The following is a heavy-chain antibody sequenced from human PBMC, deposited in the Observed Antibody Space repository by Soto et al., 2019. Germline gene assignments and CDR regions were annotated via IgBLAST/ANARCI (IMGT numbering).Heavy chain of an antibody. J-gene: IGHJ4*02. Sequence: QVQLQESGPGLVKPSETLSLTCTVSGGSISSYYWSWIRQPPGKGLEWIGYIYYSGSTNYNPSLKNRVTISVPTSKNQCSLKLSSVTAADTAVYAGAGRTGGGPYFAYGGQGTLVTVSS. CDR1: GGSISSYY. V-gene: IGHV4-59*08. CDR2: IYYSGST. D-gene: IGHD7-27*01. CDR3: AGRTGGGPYFAY.